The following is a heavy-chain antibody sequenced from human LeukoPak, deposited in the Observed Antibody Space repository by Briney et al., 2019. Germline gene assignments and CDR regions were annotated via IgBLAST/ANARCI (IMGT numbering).Heavy chain of an antibody. CDR1: GGSISSYY. CDR2: IYTSGST. D-gene: IGHD3-9*01. Sequence: SETLSLTCTVSGGSISSYYWSWIRQPAGKGLEWIGRIYTSGSTNYKPSLKSRVTMSVDTAKNQFSLKLSSVTAADTAVYYCARNMEYYDILTGYYKGQDAFDIWGQGTMVTVSS. V-gene: IGHV4-4*07. CDR3: ARNMEYYDILTGYYKGQDAFDI. J-gene: IGHJ3*02.